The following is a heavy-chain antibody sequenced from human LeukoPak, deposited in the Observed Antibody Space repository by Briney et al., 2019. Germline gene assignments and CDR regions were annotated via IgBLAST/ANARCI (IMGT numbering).Heavy chain of an antibody. CDR2: IYYSGST. D-gene: IGHD5-24*01. CDR1: GGSISSYY. Sequence: SETLSLTCTVSGGSISSYYWSWIRQPPGKGLEWIGYIYYSGSTNYNPSLKSRVTISVDTSKNQFSLKLSSVTAADTAVYYCARGLLRRDGYNWVYWGQGTLVTVFS. V-gene: IGHV4-59*01. CDR3: ARGLLRRDGYNWVY. J-gene: IGHJ4*02.